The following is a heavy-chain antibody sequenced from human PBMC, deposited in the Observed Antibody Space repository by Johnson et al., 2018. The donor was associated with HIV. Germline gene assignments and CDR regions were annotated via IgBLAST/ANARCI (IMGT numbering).Heavy chain of an antibody. CDR1: GFTFTSYG. CDR3: AREIWVCSGGNCSSDAFDS. CDR2: IWYDGSTK. Sequence: QVQLVESGGGVVQPGRSLRLSCAASGFTFTSYGMHWVRQAPGKGLEWVAVIWYDGSTKYYADFVKGRFTISRDNSKNTLYLQMNSLRAEDTAVYYCAREIWVCSGGNCSSDAFDSWGQGTMVTVSS. J-gene: IGHJ3*02. D-gene: IGHD2-15*01. V-gene: IGHV3-33*08.